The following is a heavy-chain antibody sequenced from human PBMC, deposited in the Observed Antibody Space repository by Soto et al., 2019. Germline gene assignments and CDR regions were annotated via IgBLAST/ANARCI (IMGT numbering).Heavy chain of an antibody. CDR1: GFTFSDYY. Sequence: GGSLRLSCAASGFTFSDYYMSWIRQAPGKGLEWVSYISSSGSTIYYADSVKGRFTISRDNAKNSLYLQMNSLRAEDTAVYYCARDLRTGHDSAFGWFDPWGQGTLVTVSS. CDR2: ISSSGSTI. J-gene: IGHJ5*02. D-gene: IGHD3-22*01. CDR3: ARDLRTGHDSAFGWFDP. V-gene: IGHV3-11*01.